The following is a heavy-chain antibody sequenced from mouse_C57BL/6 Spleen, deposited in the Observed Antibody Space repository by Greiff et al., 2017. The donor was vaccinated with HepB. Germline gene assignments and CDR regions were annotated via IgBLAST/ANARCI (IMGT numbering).Heavy chain of an antibody. V-gene: IGHV1-26*01. CDR3: ARAYGDGYYAYFDV. CDR1: GYTFTDYY. D-gene: IGHD2-3*01. Sequence: EVQLQQSGPELVKPGASVKISCKASGYTFTDYYMNWVKQSHGKSLEWIGDINPNNGGTSYNQKFKGKATLTVDKSSSTAYMELRSLTSEDSAVYYCARAYGDGYYAYFDVWGTGTTVTVSS. CDR2: INPNNGGT. J-gene: IGHJ1*03.